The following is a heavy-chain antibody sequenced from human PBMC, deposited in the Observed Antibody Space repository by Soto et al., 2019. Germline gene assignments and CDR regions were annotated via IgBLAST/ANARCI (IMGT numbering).Heavy chain of an antibody. CDR1: GVSISRGNYY. D-gene: IGHD3-10*01. V-gene: IGHV4-30-4*01. Sequence: SETLSLTCTVSGVSISRGNYYWSWIRQPPGKGLEWIGYISYSGSTYYNPSLKSRVTISVDTSKNQFSLKLSSVTAADTAVYFCARGHPFSDFSGYYGPCCYFYFCGRGSLVHVSS. J-gene: IGHJ2*01. CDR2: ISYSGST. CDR3: ARGHPFSDFSGYYGPCCYFYF.